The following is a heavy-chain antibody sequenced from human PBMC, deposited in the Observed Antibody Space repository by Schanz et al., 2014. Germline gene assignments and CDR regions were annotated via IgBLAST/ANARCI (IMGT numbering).Heavy chain of an antibody. CDR2: IKQDGSAK. CDR3: ARVLGGDEGLDQ. J-gene: IGHJ4*02. D-gene: IGHD4-17*01. Sequence: EVQLVESGGGLVQPGGSLRLCCVASGFTFSRYWMTWVRPAPGKGLEWVANIKQDGSAKNYVDSVKGRFTISRDNPKNSLCLQMNSLRAEDTALYYCARVLGGDEGLDQWGQGTLVTVSS. CDR1: GFTFSRYW. V-gene: IGHV3-7*01.